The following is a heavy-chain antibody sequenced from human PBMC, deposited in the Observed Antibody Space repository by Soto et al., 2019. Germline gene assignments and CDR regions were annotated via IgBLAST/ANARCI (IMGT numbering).Heavy chain of an antibody. Sequence: EAQLVESGGGLVQPGGSLRLSCAASGFTFSNYEMHWVRQAPGKVLEYVSGISNNGAHTDYAKSVKGRFTISRDNSENTLYLQMGSLRAEDMALYYCARRGYGSRWPNVDMDVWGKGTTVTVSS. CDR2: ISNNGAHT. V-gene: IGHV3-64*01. D-gene: IGHD6-13*01. CDR1: GFTFSNYE. CDR3: ARRGYGSRWPNVDMDV. J-gene: IGHJ6*03.